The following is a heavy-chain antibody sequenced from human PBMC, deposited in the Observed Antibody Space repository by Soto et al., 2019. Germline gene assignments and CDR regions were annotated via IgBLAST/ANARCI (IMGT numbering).Heavy chain of an antibody. J-gene: IGHJ4*02. CDR3: VVAAQPYYFDY. V-gene: IGHV1-18*01. Sequence: ASVKISCKGSGYTFTSDGISGVRQAPGQGLEWMGWISAYNGNTNYAQKLQGRVTMTTDTSTSTAYMELRSLRSADTAVYYCVVAAQPYYFDYWGQGTLVTVSS. D-gene: IGHD2-15*01. CDR2: ISAYNGNT. CDR1: GYTFTSDG.